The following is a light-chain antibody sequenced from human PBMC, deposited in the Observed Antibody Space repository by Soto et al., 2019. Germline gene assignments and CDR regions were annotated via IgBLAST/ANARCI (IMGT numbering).Light chain of an antibody. CDR1: QSISSW. CDR2: KAS. Sequence: DIPMTQSPSTLSASVGDRVTITCRASQSISSWLAWYQQKPGKAPNLLIYKASTLESGVPSRFSGSGSGTEFTLTISSLQPDDFATYYCQQYNSYSLYTFGQGTKLEIK. V-gene: IGKV1-5*03. J-gene: IGKJ2*01. CDR3: QQYNSYSLYT.